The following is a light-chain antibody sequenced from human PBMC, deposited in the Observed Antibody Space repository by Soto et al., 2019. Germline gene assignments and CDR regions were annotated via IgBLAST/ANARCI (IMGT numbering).Light chain of an antibody. Sequence: AIQLTQSPSSLSASVGDRVTITCQTSQGIVNALAWYQQKPGRPPKLLMYDASILQTGVPLRFSGSGSGTDFTLTITSLQPEDFATYFCQQYGNYPLTFGGGTTVEVK. J-gene: IGKJ4*01. CDR3: QQYGNYPLT. CDR2: DAS. V-gene: IGKV1D-13*01. CDR1: QGIVNA.